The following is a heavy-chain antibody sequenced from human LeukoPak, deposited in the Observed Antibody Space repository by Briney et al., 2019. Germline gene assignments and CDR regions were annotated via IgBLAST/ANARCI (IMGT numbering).Heavy chain of an antibody. CDR3: TKDGDESGPDLAEYFQH. Sequence: GSLRLSCAASGFPFSSYAMSWVRQAPGKGLEWVSAISGSGGSTYYADSVKGRFTISRDNSKNTLYLQMNSLRAEDTAVYYCTKDGDESGPDLAEYFQHWGQGTLVTVSS. J-gene: IGHJ1*01. CDR2: ISGSGGST. D-gene: IGHD5-24*01. V-gene: IGHV3-23*01. CDR1: GFPFSSYA.